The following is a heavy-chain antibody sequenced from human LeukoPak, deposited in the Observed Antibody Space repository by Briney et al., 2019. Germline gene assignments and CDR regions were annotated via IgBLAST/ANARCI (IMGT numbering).Heavy chain of an antibody. J-gene: IGHJ3*02. D-gene: IGHD3-22*01. CDR3: ARERPYYDEPEYAFDI. V-gene: IGHV3-23*01. CDR2: ITGTGGR. Sequence: GGSLRLSCAVSGFTLTNHGVSWVRQAPGKGLEWVSIITGTGGRYYGDSVKGRFILSRDSSKNTLYLQMNSLRAEDTAVYYCARERPYYDEPEYAFDIWGQGTMVTVSS. CDR1: GFTLTNHG.